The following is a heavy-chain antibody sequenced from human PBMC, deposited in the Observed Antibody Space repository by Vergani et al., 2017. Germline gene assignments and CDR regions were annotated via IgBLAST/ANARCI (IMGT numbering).Heavy chain of an antibody. D-gene: IGHD3-3*01. CDR1: GGTFSSYA. V-gene: IGHV1-69*18. Sequence: QVQLVQSGAEVKKPGSSVKVSCKASGGTFSSYAISWVRQAPGQGLEWMGRIIPIFGTANYAQKFQGRVTITADESTSTAYMELSSLRSEDTAVYYCAREKGTYYDFWSGYYHAFDIWGQGTMVTVSS. J-gene: IGHJ3*02. CDR3: AREKGTYYDFWSGYYHAFDI. CDR2: IIPIFGTA.